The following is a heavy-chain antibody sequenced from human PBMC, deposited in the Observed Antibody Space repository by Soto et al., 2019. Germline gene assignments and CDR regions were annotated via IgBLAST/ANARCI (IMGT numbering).Heavy chain of an antibody. CDR2: IHVTGYI. Sequence: SETLSLTCTVSGASITSGSYSWSWIRQARGKGLEWIGNIHVTGYIAFSPSLKRRVTMSVDSSQHKFCLNVYSVTAAHTAVYSCATGGALRPNHHVPLDIWGQGTMVTVSS. V-gene: IGHV4-30-2*01. J-gene: IGHJ4*01. CDR3: ATGGALRPNHHVPLDI. D-gene: IGHD1-26*01. CDR1: GASITSGSYS.